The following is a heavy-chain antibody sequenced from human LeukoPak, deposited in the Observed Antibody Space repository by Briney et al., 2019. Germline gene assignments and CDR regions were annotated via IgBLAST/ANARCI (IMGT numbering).Heavy chain of an antibody. CDR3: AKDLSPSVDPAPFDY. CDR2: ISGSGGST. Sequence: PGGSLRLSCAASRFTFSSYGMSWVRQAPGKGLEWVSAISGSGGSTFYADSVKGRFTISRDNSKNTLYLQMNSLRAEDTAVYYCAKDLSPSVDPAPFDYWGQGTLVTVSS. CDR1: RFTFSSYG. V-gene: IGHV3-23*01. J-gene: IGHJ4*02. D-gene: IGHD5-12*01.